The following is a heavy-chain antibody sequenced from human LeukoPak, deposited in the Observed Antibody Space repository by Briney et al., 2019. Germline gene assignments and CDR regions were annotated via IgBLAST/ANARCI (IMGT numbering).Heavy chain of an antibody. CDR3: ARGRSRTGNYYYYYMDV. D-gene: IGHD1-1*01. J-gene: IGHJ6*03. CDR2: VIPIFGTA. Sequence: ASVKVSCKASGGTFSSYAISWVRQAPGHGLEWMGGVIPIFGTANYAQKFQGRVTMTRNTSISTAYMELSSLRSEDTAVYYCARGRSRTGNYYYYYMDVWGKGTTVTISS. V-gene: IGHV1-69*05. CDR1: GGTFSSYA.